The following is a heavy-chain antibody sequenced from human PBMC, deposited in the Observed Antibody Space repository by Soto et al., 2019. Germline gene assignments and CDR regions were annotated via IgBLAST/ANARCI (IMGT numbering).Heavy chain of an antibody. CDR2: IIPIFGTA. V-gene: IGHV1-69*13. D-gene: IGHD4-17*01. Sequence: VASVKVSCKASGGTFSSYAISWVRQAPGQGLEWMGGIIPIFGTANYAQKFQGRVTITADESTSTAYMELSSLRSEDTAVYYCARLYGGNSGPFDYWGQGTLVTVSS. CDR3: ARLYGGNSGPFDY. J-gene: IGHJ4*02. CDR1: GGTFSSYA.